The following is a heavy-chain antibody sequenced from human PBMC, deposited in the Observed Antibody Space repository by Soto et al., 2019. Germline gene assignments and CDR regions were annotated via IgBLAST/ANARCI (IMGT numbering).Heavy chain of an antibody. D-gene: IGHD6-13*01. CDR1: GYSFTSYW. CDR2: IYPGDSDT. V-gene: IGHV5-51*01. CDR3: ARPRRSSCNYYGMYI. J-gene: IGHJ6*02. Sequence: GESLKISCKGSGYSFTSYWIGWVRQMPGKGLEWMGIIYPGDSDTRYSPSFQGQVTISADKSISTAYLQWSSLRASDTAMFYCARPRRSSCNYYGMYIWGQGTTVTVSS.